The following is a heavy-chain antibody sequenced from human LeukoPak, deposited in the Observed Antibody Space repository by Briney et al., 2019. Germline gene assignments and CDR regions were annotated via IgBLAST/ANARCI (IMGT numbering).Heavy chain of an antibody. Sequence: GGSLRLSCAASGFTFSSYSVNWVRQAPGKGLEWVSSISSSSSYIYYADSVKGRFTISRDNAKNSLYLQMNSLRAEDTAVYYCARRLGSGDYYFDYWGQGTLVTVSS. D-gene: IGHD2-15*01. CDR1: GFTFSSYS. CDR2: ISSSSSYI. CDR3: ARRLGSGDYYFDY. V-gene: IGHV3-21*01. J-gene: IGHJ4*02.